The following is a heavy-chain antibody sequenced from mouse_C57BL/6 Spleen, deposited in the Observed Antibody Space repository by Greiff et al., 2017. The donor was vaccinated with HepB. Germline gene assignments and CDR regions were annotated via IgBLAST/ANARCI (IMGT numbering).Heavy chain of an antibody. Sequence: VQLVESGPGLVKPSQSLSLTCSVTGYSITSGYYWNWIRQFPGNKLEWMGYISYDGSNNYNPSLKNRISITRDTSKNQFFLKLNSVTTEDTATYYCARGLRNAYWGQGTLVTVSA. V-gene: IGHV3-6*01. J-gene: IGHJ3*01. CDR1: GYSITSGYY. CDR2: ISYDGSN. CDR3: ARGLRNAY. D-gene: IGHD1-1*01.